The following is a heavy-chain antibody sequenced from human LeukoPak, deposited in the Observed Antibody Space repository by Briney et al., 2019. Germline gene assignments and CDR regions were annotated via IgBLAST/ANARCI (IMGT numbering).Heavy chain of an antibody. CDR1: GFSFIGSP. J-gene: IGHJ3*02. Sequence: PGGSLRLSCAASGFSFIGSPMHWVRQSSVKGLECVGRVRSKDNNYATTYTASVKGRFTISRDDSKNTAYLQMNSLEIEDTAVYYCTRVNPSSDSYYDAFDIWGQGTLVTVSS. V-gene: IGHV3-73*01. D-gene: IGHD1-26*01. CDR2: VRSKDNNYAT. CDR3: TRVNPSSDSYYDAFDI.